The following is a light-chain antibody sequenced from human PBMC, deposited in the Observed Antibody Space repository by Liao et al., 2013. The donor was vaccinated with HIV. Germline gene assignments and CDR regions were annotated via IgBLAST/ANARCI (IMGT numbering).Light chain of an antibody. V-gene: IGLV3-1*01. CDR1: KLGEKY. CDR3: QAWDSSTADVV. Sequence: SSELTQPPSVSVSPGQTATITCSGDKLGEKYVSWYQQRPGQSPVLVIFQDTRRPSGIPERFSGSNSGNTATLTISGTQAMDEADYYCQAWDSSTADVVFGGGTKLTVL. CDR2: QDT. J-gene: IGLJ2*01.